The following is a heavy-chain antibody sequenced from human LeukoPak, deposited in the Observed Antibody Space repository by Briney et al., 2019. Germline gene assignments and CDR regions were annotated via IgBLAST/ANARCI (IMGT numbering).Heavy chain of an antibody. Sequence: GASVKVSCKASGYTFTGYFMHWVRQAPGQGLEWMGRINPNSGVTNYAQKFQGRVTMTRDTSINTAYMELSSLRSEDTAVYYCARSYYYDSSGYYYGNWFDPWGQGTLVTVSS. V-gene: IGHV1-2*06. CDR1: GYTFTGYF. CDR3: ARSYYYDSSGYYYGNWFDP. J-gene: IGHJ5*02. D-gene: IGHD3-22*01. CDR2: INPNSGVT.